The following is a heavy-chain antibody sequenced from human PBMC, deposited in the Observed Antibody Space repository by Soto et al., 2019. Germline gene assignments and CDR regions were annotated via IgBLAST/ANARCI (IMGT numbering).Heavy chain of an antibody. D-gene: IGHD2-2*01. CDR1: GYIFITYW. V-gene: IGHV5-51*01. J-gene: IGHJ6*02. CDR3: ARRHSSRWYYYDSGADV. CDR2: IYPGDSDT. Sequence: AGESLKISCKASGYIFITYWIAWVRQVPGKGLEWMGIIYPGDSDTRYSPSYQGQVTISADKSISTAYLQWSSLKASDTAMYYCARRHSSRWYYYDSGADVWGQGTTVTVSS.